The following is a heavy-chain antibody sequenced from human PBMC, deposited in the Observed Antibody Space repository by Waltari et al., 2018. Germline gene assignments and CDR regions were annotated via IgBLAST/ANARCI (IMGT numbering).Heavy chain of an antibody. J-gene: IGHJ4*02. Sequence: EVQLVESGGGLVQPGGSLRLSCVTSGFTFSSNWVTWVCQGPGRGVGWVANIKENGPEKDYVESLKGRFTISRDIAENSLYLQMDSLRAEDTAVYYCVRNLKTTLWDWGQGTLVTVSS. V-gene: IGHV3-7*01. CDR2: IKENGPEK. CDR1: GFTFSSNW. CDR3: VRNLKTTLWD. D-gene: IGHD1-1*01.